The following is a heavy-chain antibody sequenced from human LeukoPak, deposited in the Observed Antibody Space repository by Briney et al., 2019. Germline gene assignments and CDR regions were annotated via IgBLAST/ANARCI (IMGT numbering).Heavy chain of an antibody. CDR1: GFTFSSYG. D-gene: IGHD3-9*01. CDR2: ISYDGSNK. CDR3: AKDPYYDILTGYYGLADY. V-gene: IGHV3-30*18. J-gene: IGHJ4*02. Sequence: PGGSLRLSCAASGFTFSSYGMHWVRQAPGKGLEWVAVISYDGSNKYYADSVKGRFTISRDNSKNTLYLQMNSLRAEDTAVYYCAKDPYYDILTGYYGLADYWGQGTLVTVSS.